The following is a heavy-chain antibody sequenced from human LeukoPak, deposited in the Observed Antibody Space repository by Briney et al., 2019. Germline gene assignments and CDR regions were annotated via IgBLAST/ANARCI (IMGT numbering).Heavy chain of an antibody. CDR2: IYYSGST. CDR1: GGSISSYY. Sequence: SETLSLTCTVSGGSISSYYWSWIRQPPGKGLEWIGYIYYSGSTNYNPSLKSRVTISVDTSKNQFSLKLSSVTAADTAVHYCARVGPTVTLFDYWGQGTLVTVSS. D-gene: IGHD4-17*01. J-gene: IGHJ4*02. CDR3: ARVGPTVTLFDY. V-gene: IGHV4-59*01.